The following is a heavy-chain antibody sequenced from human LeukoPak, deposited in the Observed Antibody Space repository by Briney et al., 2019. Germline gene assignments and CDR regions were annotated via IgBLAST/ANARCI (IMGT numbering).Heavy chain of an antibody. Sequence: GGSLRLSCAASGFTFSSYWMSWVRQAPGKGLEWVANIKQDGSEKYYVDSVKGRFTISRDNAKNSLYLQMNSLRAEDTAVYYCARGGYYGSGGYYEFDYWGQGTLVNVSS. D-gene: IGHD3-10*01. CDR2: IKQDGSEK. CDR1: GFTFSSYW. CDR3: ARGGYYGSGGYYEFDY. V-gene: IGHV3-7*03. J-gene: IGHJ4*02.